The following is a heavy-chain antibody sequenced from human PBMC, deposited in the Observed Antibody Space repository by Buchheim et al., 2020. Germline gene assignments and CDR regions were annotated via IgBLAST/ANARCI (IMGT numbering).Heavy chain of an antibody. CDR3: ARDGGGMVRYGMDV. CDR1: GFTFSSYG. Sequence: QVQLVESGGGVVQPGRSLRLSCAASGFTFSSYGMHWVRQAPGKGLEWVAVIWYDGSNKYYADSVKGRFTISRDNSKNTLYLQMNSLRAEDTAVYYCARDGGGMVRYGMDVWGQGTT. D-gene: IGHD5-18*01. CDR2: IWYDGSNK. V-gene: IGHV3-33*01. J-gene: IGHJ6*02.